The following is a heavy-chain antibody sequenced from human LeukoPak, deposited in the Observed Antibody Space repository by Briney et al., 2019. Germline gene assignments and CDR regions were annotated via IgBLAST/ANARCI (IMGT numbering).Heavy chain of an antibody. V-gene: IGHV4-4*02. J-gene: IGHJ4*02. CDR2: IYHSGST. D-gene: IGHD1-14*01. CDR1: GGSISSSNW. CDR3: ARHITPIAGYYFDY. Sequence: PSETLSLTCAVSGGSISSSNWWSWVRQPPGKGLEWIGEIYHSGSTNYNPSLKSRVTISVDTSKNQFSLKLSSVTAADTAVYYCARHITPIAGYYFDYWGQGTLVTVSS.